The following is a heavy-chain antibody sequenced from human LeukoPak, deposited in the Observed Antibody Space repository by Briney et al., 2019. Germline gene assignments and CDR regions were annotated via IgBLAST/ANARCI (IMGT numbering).Heavy chain of an antibody. CDR1: GFTFSSYS. D-gene: IGHD6-13*01. CDR2: ISWDGGST. J-gene: IGHJ6*04. Sequence: GGSLRLSCAASGFTFSSYSMNWVRQAPGKGLEWVSLISWDGGSTYYADSVKGRFTISRDNSKNSLYLQMNSLRAEDTALYYCAKDRVAAAVDYYYYYGMDVWGKGTTVTVSS. CDR3: AKDRVAAAVDYYYYYGMDV. V-gene: IGHV3-43D*04.